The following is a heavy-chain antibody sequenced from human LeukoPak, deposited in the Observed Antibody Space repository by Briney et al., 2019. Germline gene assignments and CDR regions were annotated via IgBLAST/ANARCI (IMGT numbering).Heavy chain of an antibody. CDR1: ADSISGYY. D-gene: IGHD6-6*01. CDR3: ARDRSVSARLFDY. J-gene: IGHJ4*02. V-gene: IGHV4-59*01. CDR2: IFYSGSA. Sequence: SDTLSLTCTVPADSISGYYWHWLRQPPGKGLEWIAYIFYSGSANYNPSLKSRVTISVDTSKNQFSLKLSSVTAADTAVYYCARDRSVSARLFDYWGQGTLVTVSP.